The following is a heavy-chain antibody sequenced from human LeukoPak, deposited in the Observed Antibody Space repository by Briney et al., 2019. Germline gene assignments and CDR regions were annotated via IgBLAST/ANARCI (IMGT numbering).Heavy chain of an antibody. V-gene: IGHV1-24*01. J-gene: IGHJ3*02. Sequence: ASVKVPCKVSGYTLTELSMHWVRQAPGKGLEWMGGFDPEDGETIYAQKFQGRVTMTEDTSTDTAYMELSSLRSEDTAVYYCATASYGSGSYSESVDIWGQGTMVTVSS. CDR1: GYTLTELS. CDR3: ATASYGSGSYSESVDI. D-gene: IGHD3-10*01. CDR2: FDPEDGET.